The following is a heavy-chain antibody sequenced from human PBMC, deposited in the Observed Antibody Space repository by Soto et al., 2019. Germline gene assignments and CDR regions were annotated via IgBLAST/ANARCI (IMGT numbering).Heavy chain of an antibody. CDR3: ARGSSRSSWYYYYGMDV. V-gene: IGHV1-3*01. Sequence: QVQLVQSRAEVKKPGASVKVSCKASGYTFTSYAMHWVRQAPGQRLEWMGWINAGNGNTKYSQKFQGRVTITRDTSASTAYMELSSLRSEDTAVYYCARGSSRSSWYYYYGMDVWGQGTTVTVSS. CDR1: GYTFTSYA. J-gene: IGHJ6*02. D-gene: IGHD6-13*01. CDR2: INAGNGNT.